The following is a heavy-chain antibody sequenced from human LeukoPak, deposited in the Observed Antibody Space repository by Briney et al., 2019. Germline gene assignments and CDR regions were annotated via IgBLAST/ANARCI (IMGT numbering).Heavy chain of an antibody. Sequence: SETLSLTCTVSGGSIISGSYCWSWIRQPAGKGLEWIGRICDSGSTNYNPSLKSRVTISVDTSKNQFSMKLSSVTAADTAVYYCARGLINLEYWGQGGMVTVSS. J-gene: IGHJ4*02. CDR2: ICDSGST. V-gene: IGHV4-61*02. CDR1: GGSIISGSYC. D-gene: IGHD2-8*01. CDR3: ARGLINLEY.